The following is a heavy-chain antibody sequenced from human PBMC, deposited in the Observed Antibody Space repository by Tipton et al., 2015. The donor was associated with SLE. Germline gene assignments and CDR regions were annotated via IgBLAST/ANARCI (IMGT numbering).Heavy chain of an antibody. CDR3: ASPGDYNRGAFII. CDR1: GGSISRYY. V-gene: IGHV4-4*09. D-gene: IGHD4-17*01. J-gene: IGHJ3*02. Sequence: TLSLTCSVSGGSISRYYWSWIRQTPGKGLEWIGYIHTSGSTKYSPSLESRVTISVDTSKNQCSLKLRSVAAADTAVYYCASPGDYNRGAFIIWGQGTMVTVSS. CDR2: IHTSGST.